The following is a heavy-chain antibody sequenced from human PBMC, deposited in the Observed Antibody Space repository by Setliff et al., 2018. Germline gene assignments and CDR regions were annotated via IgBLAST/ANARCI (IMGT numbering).Heavy chain of an antibody. Sequence: GSLRLSCTASGFTFGDYAMSWVRQAPGKGLEWVGFIASKAYGGTTEYAASVKGRFTISRDDSKTIAYLQMNSLKTEDTAVYYCTRDLDDYVWGSYRYHDYWGQGTLVTVSS. V-gene: IGHV3-49*04. CDR3: TRDLDDYVWGSYRYHDY. CDR2: IASKAYGGTT. J-gene: IGHJ4*02. D-gene: IGHD3-16*02. CDR1: GFTFGDYA.